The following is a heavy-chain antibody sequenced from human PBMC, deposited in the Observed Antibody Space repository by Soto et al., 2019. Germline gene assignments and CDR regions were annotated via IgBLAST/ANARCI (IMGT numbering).Heavy chain of an antibody. J-gene: IGHJ6*02. CDR2: IHFSGGN. CDR3: ARPAVASFVGAAMDV. D-gene: IGHD2-21*01. Sequence: PSETLSLTCTVSGGPLNSYSYYWGWIRQPPGKGLEWLVSIHFSGGNAVSPYRRIRLTLSVDTSKNQFPLNVTSVTAADTDVYDCARPAVASFVGAAMDVWGQGTTVTVSS. CDR1: GGPLNSYSYY. V-gene: IGHV4-39*01.